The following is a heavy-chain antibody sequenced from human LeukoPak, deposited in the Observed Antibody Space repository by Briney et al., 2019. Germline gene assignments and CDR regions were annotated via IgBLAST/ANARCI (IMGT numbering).Heavy chain of an antibody. J-gene: IGHJ4*02. CDR2: IYYDGSKE. CDR3: AKDHSGSLLDY. D-gene: IGHD1-26*01. Sequence: GGSLRLSCAASGFIFSSYGMHGVRQAPGKGLGGVAVIYYDGSKEYYADSVKGRFTISRDNSKNKVYLQMNSLRADDTAVYYCAKDHSGSLLDYWGQRTLVTVSS. V-gene: IGHV3-33*06. CDR1: GFIFSSYG.